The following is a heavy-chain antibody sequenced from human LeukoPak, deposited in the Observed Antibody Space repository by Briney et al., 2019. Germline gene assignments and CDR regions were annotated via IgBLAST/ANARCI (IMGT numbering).Heavy chain of an antibody. CDR3: AGINDYGDPTGAFDI. CDR2: IKQDGSEK. Sequence: PGGSLRLSCAASGFTFSSYWMSWVRQAPGKGLEWVANIKQDGSEKYYVDSVKGRFTISRDNAKNSLFLQMNSLRAEDTAVYYCAGINDYGDPTGAFDIWGQGTMVTVSS. D-gene: IGHD4-17*01. J-gene: IGHJ3*02. CDR1: GFTFSSYW. V-gene: IGHV3-7*01.